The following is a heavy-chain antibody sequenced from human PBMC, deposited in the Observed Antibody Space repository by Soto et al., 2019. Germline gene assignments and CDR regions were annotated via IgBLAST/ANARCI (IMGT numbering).Heavy chain of an antibody. V-gene: IGHV1-18*04. CDR1: GYTFTSYG. Sequence: QVQLVQSGAEVKKPGASLIVSCKASGYTFTSYGINWVIQAPGQGLEWMGWISASTGHTNYAESVQGRVILTTYISTITAYMELRSLPSNDTAVYYCARSHRVIVAAKGTVDYWGQGTPVTVSS. CDR2: ISASTGHT. CDR3: ARSHRVIVAAKGTVDY. J-gene: IGHJ4*02. D-gene: IGHD5-12*01.